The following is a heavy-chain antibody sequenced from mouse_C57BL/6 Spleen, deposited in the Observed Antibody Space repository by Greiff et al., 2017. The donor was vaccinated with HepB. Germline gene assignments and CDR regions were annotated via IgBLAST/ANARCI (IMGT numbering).Heavy chain of an antibody. V-gene: IGHV2-5*01. Sequence: VQLQESGPGLVQPSQSLSITCTVSGFSLTSYGVHWVRQSPGKGLEWLGVIWRGGSTAYNAAFMSRLSIIKDNSKSQVFFKMNSLQADDTAIYYCAKNDPYYGSSYYAMDYWGQGTSVTVSS. CDR1: GFSLTSYG. CDR2: IWRGGST. D-gene: IGHD1-1*01. CDR3: AKNDPYYGSSYYAMDY. J-gene: IGHJ4*01.